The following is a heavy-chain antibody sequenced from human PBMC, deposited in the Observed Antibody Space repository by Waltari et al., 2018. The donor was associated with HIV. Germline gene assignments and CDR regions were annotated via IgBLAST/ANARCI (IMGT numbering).Heavy chain of an antibody. Sequence: QVQLQESGPGLVKPSETLSLTRTVSGGSIRDYYWSWIRQPPGKGLELIGFIYYNGNTNYNPSLKSRVTISMGTSRNHFSLQLTSVTAADTAVYYCARTYSGSYPRGYAFNIWGQGTMVTVSS. CDR3: ARTYSGSYPRGYAFNI. CDR2: IYYNGNT. J-gene: IGHJ3*02. CDR1: GGSIRDYY. D-gene: IGHD1-26*01. V-gene: IGHV4-59*01.